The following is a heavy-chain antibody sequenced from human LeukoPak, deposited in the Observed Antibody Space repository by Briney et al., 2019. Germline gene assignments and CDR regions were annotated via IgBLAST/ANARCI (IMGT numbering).Heavy chain of an antibody. J-gene: IGHJ3*02. D-gene: IGHD3-22*01. Sequence: SETLSLTCAVYGESFKDYYWNWIRQPPGKGLEWIGEINHRGSSNNNPALKSRVPILVDTSKNLFSLKQSYMTAQDPALYYWARGDLPYDSSALLDQGCAFDIWGQGTMVTVSS. CDR2: INHRGSS. V-gene: IGHV4-34*01. CDR3: ARGDLPYDSSALLDQGCAFDI. CDR1: GESFKDYY.